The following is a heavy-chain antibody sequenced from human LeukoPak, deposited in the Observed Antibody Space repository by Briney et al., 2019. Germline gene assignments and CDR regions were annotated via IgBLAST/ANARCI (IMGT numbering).Heavy chain of an antibody. V-gene: IGHV4-34*01. CDR1: GGSFSGYY. D-gene: IGHD3-22*01. J-gene: IGHJ4*02. Sequence: SETLSLTSAVYGGSFSGYYWSWIRQPPGKGLEWIGEINHSGSTNYNPSLKSRVTISVDTSKNQFSLKLSSVTAADTAVYYCASRYDPSYYDSSGYYFLGQGTLVTVSS. CDR2: INHSGST. CDR3: ASRYDPSYYDSSGYYF.